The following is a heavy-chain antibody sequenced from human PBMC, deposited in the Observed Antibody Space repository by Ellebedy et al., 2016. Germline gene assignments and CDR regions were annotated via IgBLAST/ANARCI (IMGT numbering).Heavy chain of an antibody. CDR1: GYSFTNHW. CDR3: ARREYFRGSHWFHP. D-gene: IGHD5-12*01. V-gene: IGHV5-51*01. Sequence: GESLKISCQGSGYSFTNHWIVWVRQKPGKGLEFMGIIYPGDSDPKYNPSFQGQVTISADRSTSTAYLQWSGLKASDTAMYFCARREYFRGSHWFHPWGQGTLVTVAS. J-gene: IGHJ5*02. CDR2: IYPGDSDP.